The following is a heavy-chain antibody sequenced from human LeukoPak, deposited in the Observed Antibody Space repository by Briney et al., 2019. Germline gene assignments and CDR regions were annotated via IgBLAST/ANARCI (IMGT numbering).Heavy chain of an antibody. J-gene: IGHJ4*02. CDR3: ARYGREVVPAASYFDY. D-gene: IGHD2-2*01. CDR1: GYTFTSYG. V-gene: IGHV1-18*01. Sequence: ASVKVSCKASGYTFTSYGISWVRQAPGQGLEWMGWISAYNGNTNYAQKLQGRVTMTTDTSTSTAYMELRSLRSVDTAVYYCARYGREVVPAASYFDYWGQGTLVTVSS. CDR2: ISAYNGNT.